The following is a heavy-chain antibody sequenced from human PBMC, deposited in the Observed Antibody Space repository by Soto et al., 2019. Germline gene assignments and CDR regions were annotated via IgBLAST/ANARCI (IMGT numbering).Heavy chain of an antibody. CDR3: SLSLPTRYCSSTSCSLWGMDV. D-gene: IGHD2-2*01. Sequence: PGGSLRLSGAASGFTFSSYSIHWVRQAPCKGLEWVAVISYDGSNKYYADSVKGRFTISRDNSKNTLYLQMNSLRAEDTAVYYCSLSLPTRYCSSTSCSLWGMDVCRQGTTVNVS. V-gene: IGHV3-30-3*01. CDR2: ISYDGSNK. CDR1: GFTFSSYS. J-gene: IGHJ6*02.